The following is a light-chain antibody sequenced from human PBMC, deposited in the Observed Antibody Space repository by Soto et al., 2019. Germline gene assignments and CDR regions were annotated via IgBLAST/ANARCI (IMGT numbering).Light chain of an antibody. Sequence: EIGMTQSPATLSVSPEERATLSCRASQSVSSNLAWYQQKPGQAPRLLIYGASTRATGIPARFSGSGSGTEFTLTISSVQSEDFAVYYCQQYNNWPPWTFGQGTKV. CDR2: GAS. J-gene: IGKJ1*01. CDR3: QQYNNWPPWT. V-gene: IGKV3-15*01. CDR1: QSVSSN.